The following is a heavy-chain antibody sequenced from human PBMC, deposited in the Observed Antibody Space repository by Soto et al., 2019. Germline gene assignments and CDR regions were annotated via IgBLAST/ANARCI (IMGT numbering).Heavy chain of an antibody. CDR1: GFTFSDYA. Sequence: QVQLVESGGGVVQPGRSLRLSCAASGFTFSDYAMHWVRQPPGKGLEWVAIISSDGKNTYYGDSVTGRFTISRDDSTSTLSLQMNGLRPEDTAVYFCARVHCTTELCSGLYFYYALDVWGQGTTVTVSS. CDR3: ARVHCTTELCSGLYFYYALDV. D-gene: IGHD2-21*01. J-gene: IGHJ6*02. V-gene: IGHV3-30*01. CDR2: ISSDGKNT.